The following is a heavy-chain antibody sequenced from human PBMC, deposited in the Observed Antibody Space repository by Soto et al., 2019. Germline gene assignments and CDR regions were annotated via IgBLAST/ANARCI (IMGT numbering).Heavy chain of an antibody. CDR1: GGTFSSDS. Sequence: QVQLVQSGAEVKKPGSSVKVSCKASGGTFSSDSFSWVRQAHGQGLEWMGGIIPMFDTPIYAQKFQDRVTITADESMSTAYMQLSSLRSGDTAVYYCARSGGLDRDFNYWGQGSLVTVSS. V-gene: IGHV1-69*12. D-gene: IGHD2-15*01. CDR2: IIPMFDTP. CDR3: ARSGGLDRDFNY. J-gene: IGHJ4*02.